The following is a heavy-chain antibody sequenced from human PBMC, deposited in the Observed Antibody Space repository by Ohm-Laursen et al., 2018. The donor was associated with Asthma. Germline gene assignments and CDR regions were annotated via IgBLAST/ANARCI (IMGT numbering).Heavy chain of an antibody. CDR2: ISYDGSNK. D-gene: IGHD6-13*01. CDR3: AREDSSSWALDY. V-gene: IGHV3-30-3*01. J-gene: IGHJ4*02. Sequence: SLRLSCTASGFTFSSYAMHWVRQAPGKGLEWVAVISYDGSNKYYADSVKGRFTISRDNSKNTLYLQMNSLRAEDTAVYYCAREDSSSWALDYWGQGTLVTVSS. CDR1: GFTFSSYA.